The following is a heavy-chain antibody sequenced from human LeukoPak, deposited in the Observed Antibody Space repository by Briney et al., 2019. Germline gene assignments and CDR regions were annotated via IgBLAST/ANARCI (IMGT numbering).Heavy chain of an antibody. CDR3: AKSMGRRLLWFGEYPNPFDH. D-gene: IGHD3-10*01. J-gene: IGHJ4*02. CDR1: GFTFSSYA. Sequence: PGGSLRLSCAASGFTFSSYAMSWVRQAPGKGLEWVSAISGSGGSTYYADSVKGRFTISRDNSKNTLYLQMNSLRAEDTAVYYCAKSMGRRLLWFGEYPNPFDHWGQGTLVTVSS. CDR2: ISGSGGST. V-gene: IGHV3-23*01.